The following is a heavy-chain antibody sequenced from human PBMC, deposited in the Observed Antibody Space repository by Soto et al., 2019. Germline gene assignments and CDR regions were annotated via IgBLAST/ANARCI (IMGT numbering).Heavy chain of an antibody. J-gene: IGHJ4*02. D-gene: IGHD7-27*01. CDR1: GGSISSSNW. Sequence: TSETLSLTCAVSGGSISSSNWWSWVRQPPGKGLEWIGYIYYSGSTHYNPSLRSRLRISLDTSKNQFFLRLTSVTAADTARYYCARDQALAPTVWGYWGQGIQVTVSS. CDR2: IYYSGST. V-gene: IGHV4-4*02. CDR3: ARDQALAPTVWGY.